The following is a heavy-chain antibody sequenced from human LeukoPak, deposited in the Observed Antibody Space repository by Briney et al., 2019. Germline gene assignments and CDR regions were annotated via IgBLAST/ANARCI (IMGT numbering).Heavy chain of an antibody. D-gene: IGHD3-10*01. CDR1: GGSISSSSYY. Sequence: SETLSLTCTVSGGSISSSSYYWGWIRQPPGKGLEWIGSIYYSGSTYYNPSLKSRVTISVDTSKNQFSLKLSSVTAADTAVYYCASSTTMVRGLITPFDFWGQGTLVTVSS. CDR3: ASSTTMVRGLITPFDF. CDR2: IYYSGST. V-gene: IGHV4-39*07. J-gene: IGHJ4*02.